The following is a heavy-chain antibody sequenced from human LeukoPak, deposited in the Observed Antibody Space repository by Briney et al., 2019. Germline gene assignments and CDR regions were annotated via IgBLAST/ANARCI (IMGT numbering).Heavy chain of an antibody. CDR1: GGSISTYY. D-gene: IGHD6-19*01. CDR2: VFYSGNT. J-gene: IGHJ4*02. CDR3: ARDNIAVAGLDY. V-gene: IGHV4-59*12. Sequence: SETLSLTCTVSGGSISTYYWSWIRQPPGKGLEWIGYVFYSGNTNYNPSLKSRVTMSVDTSKNQFSLKLSSVTAADTAVYYCARDNIAVAGLDYWGQGTLVTVSS.